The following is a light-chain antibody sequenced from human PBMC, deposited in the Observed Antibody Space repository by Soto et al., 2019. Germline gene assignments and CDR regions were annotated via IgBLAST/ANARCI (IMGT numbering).Light chain of an antibody. J-gene: IGLJ1*01. V-gene: IGLV2-14*01. CDR2: DVS. Sequence: QSVLTQPASVSGSPGQSITISCTGTSSDVGGYNYVSWYQHHPGKAPKLINYDVSNRPSGVSNHFSGSKSGKTASLTISGLQPEDEADYYCSSYTTSNTRQIVFGTGTKVTVL. CDR1: SSDVGGYNY. CDR3: SSYTTSNTRQIV.